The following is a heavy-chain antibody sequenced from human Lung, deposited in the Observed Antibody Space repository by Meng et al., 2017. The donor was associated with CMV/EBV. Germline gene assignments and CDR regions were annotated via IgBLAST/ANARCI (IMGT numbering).Heavy chain of an antibody. CDR3: ARDPYYDFWDGYYAAYYYFGLDD. CDR2: INPSGGTT. V-gene: IGHV1-46*01. Sequence: ASVXVSCKASGYTFTNNYIHWVRQAPGQGLEWMGTINPSGGTTRYTQKFQGRVTMTRDTSTATVYMEVSSLRSEDTAVYYCARDPYYDFWDGYYAAYYYFGLDDWGQGTRVTVSS. J-gene: IGHJ6*02. D-gene: IGHD3-3*01. CDR1: GYTFTNNY.